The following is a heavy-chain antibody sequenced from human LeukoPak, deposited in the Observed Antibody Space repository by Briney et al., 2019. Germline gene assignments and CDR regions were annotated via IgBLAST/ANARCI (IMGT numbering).Heavy chain of an antibody. CDR2: ISGSGGTT. V-gene: IGHV3-23*01. CDR3: AKPVAGTGYFDY. CDR1: GFTFSSYA. J-gene: IGHJ4*02. D-gene: IGHD6-19*01. Sequence: GGSLTLSRAVSGFTFSSYAMSWVRQAPGKGLGWVSTISGSGGTTYYADSVKGRFTISRDNSKNTLYLQMNSLRAEDTAVYYCAKPVAGTGYFDYWGQGPLVSVCS.